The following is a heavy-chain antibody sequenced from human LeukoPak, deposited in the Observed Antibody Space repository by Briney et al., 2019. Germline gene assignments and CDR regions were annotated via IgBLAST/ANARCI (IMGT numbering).Heavy chain of an antibody. D-gene: IGHD6-19*01. CDR3: ARDRSSGWPGSFDY. J-gene: IGHJ4*02. V-gene: IGHV3-7*01. CDR1: GFTFSSYW. CDR2: IKHDGGEM. Sequence: GGSLRLSCAASGFTFSSYWMSWVRQAPGKGLEWVANIKHDGGEMSYVDSVKGRFTISGDNAKNSLYLQMNSLRPEDTAVYYCARDRSSGWPGSFDYWGQGTLVTVS.